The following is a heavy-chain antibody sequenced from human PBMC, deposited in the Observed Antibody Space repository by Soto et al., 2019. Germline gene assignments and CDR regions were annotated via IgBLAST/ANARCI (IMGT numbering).Heavy chain of an antibody. CDR1: GFTFSDHY. Sequence: GGSLRLSCAASGFTFSDHYMDWVRQAPGKGLEWVGRTRNKANSYTTEYAASVKGRFTISRDDSKNSLYLQMNSLKTEDTAVYYCAFSSGSYFTRAFDIWGQGTMVTVSS. CDR2: TRNKANSYTT. V-gene: IGHV3-72*01. D-gene: IGHD1-26*01. CDR3: AFSSGSYFTRAFDI. J-gene: IGHJ3*02.